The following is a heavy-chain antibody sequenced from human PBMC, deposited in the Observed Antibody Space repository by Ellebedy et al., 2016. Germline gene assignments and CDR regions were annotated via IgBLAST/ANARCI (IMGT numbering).Heavy chain of an antibody. J-gene: IGHJ6*02. CDR3: VKDSSGGWEYFYYGMDV. V-gene: IGHV3-9*01. CDR1: GFTVEEYA. CDR2: ISWNSNSI. Sequence: SLKISXAASGFTVEEYAMHWVRQAPGKGLEWVSGISWNSNSIAYADSVKGRFTISRDNAKNSLSLQMNSLSAEDTALYYCVKDSSGGWEYFYYGMDVWGQGTTVTVSS. D-gene: IGHD2-15*01.